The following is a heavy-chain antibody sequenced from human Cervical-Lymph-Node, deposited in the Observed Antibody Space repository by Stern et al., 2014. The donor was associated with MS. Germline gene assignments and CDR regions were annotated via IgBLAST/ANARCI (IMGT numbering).Heavy chain of an antibody. V-gene: IGHV3-48*02. CDR1: GFTFSNYN. CDR2: ISSSTSNI. J-gene: IGHJ4*02. D-gene: IGHD6-13*01. Sequence: EVQLEESGGGVVQPGGSLRISCAASGFTFSNYNMNWVRQAPGKGLEWVSYISSSTSNIYYADSVQGRFTNSRDNAKNSLILQMNSLRDEDTAVYYCARGIAAAGTRHFDYWGQGSLVTVSS. CDR3: ARGIAAAGTRHFDY.